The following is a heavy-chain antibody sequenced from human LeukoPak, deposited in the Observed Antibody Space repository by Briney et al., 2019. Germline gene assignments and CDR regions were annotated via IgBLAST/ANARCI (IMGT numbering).Heavy chain of an antibody. D-gene: IGHD6-19*01. CDR3: AREATWGQWYFDH. V-gene: IGHV3-30*03. J-gene: IGHJ4*02. CDR2: IARDGGAK. CDR1: GFSFSNHG. Sequence: GTSLRLSCXASGFSFSNHGMHWVRQAPGKGLEWVSVIARDGGAKFYADSVKGRFTLSRDNSNNMFFLQMNFLTVEDTAIYYCAREATWGQWYFDHWGQGTPVTVSS.